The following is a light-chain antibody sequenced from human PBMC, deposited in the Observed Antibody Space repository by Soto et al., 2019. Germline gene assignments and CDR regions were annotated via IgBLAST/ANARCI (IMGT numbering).Light chain of an antibody. V-gene: IGKV1-16*02. Sequence: DIQMTQYTSSLSASVGDRVTVTSLASHGIRNYLDWLQQKPGKAPKSLIFAAFTLQNGDPSKFSGSGSGTAFTLTISSLQPEDSANYFCQRYNSLPYSVGQGTKMEIK. CDR3: QRYNSLPYS. CDR1: HGIRNY. J-gene: IGKJ2*01. CDR2: AAF.